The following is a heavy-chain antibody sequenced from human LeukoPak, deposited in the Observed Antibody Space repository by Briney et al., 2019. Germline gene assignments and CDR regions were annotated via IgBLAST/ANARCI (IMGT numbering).Heavy chain of an antibody. J-gene: IGHJ4*02. V-gene: IGHV1-18*01. D-gene: IGHD6-19*01. CDR3: AREIGIAVAGTSDY. CDR1: GYTFTSYG. CDR2: ISAYNGYT. Sequence: GASVKVSCKASGYTFTSYGISWVRQAPGQGLEWMGWISAYNGYTNYAQKLQGRVTMTTDTSTSTAYMELRSLRSDDTAVYYCAREIGIAVAGTSDYWGQGTLVTVSS.